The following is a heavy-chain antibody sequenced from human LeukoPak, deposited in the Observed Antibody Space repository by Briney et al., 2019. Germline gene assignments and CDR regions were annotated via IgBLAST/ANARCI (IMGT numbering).Heavy chain of an antibody. D-gene: IGHD3-3*01. Sequence: GGSLRLSCTASGFTFNNYDMNWVRQAPGQGLEWVSYISSRGVTTYSADSVRGRFTISRDNAKNTLYLQMNNLRDEDTAVYYCARKYYDFWSGHDPTFDYWGQGTLVTVSS. CDR2: ISSRGVTT. CDR3: ARKYYDFWSGHDPTFDY. CDR1: GFTFNNYD. J-gene: IGHJ4*02. V-gene: IGHV3-48*03.